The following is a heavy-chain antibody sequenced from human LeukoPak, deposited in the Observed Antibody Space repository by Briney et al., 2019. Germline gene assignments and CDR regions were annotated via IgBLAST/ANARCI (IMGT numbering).Heavy chain of an antibody. CDR2: IWYEGSNK. CDR1: GFTFSSYG. J-gene: IGHJ6*02. CDR3: AKDTGVNYDILTGYYSGYYYYGMDV. D-gene: IGHD3-9*01. V-gene: IGHV3-30*02. Sequence: GDSLRLSCSASGFTFSSYGMHCVRQAPGKGLEGVAFIWYEGSNKYYDDSVTGRFTISRDNSKNTLYLQMNSLRAEDTAVYYCAKDTGVNYDILTGYYSGYYYYGMDVWGQGTTVTVSS.